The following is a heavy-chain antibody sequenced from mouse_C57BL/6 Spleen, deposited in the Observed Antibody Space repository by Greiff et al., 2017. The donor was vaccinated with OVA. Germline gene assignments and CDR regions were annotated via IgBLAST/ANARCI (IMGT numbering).Heavy chain of an antibody. CDR2: IYPGDGDT. CDR3: ARADYDEGFAY. CDR1: GYAFSSSW. Sequence: VQLQQSGPELVKPGASVKISCKASGYAFSSSWMNWVKQRPGKGLEWIGRIYPGDGDTNYNGKFKGKATLTADKSSSTAYMQLSSLTSEDSAVYFCARADYDEGFAYWGQGTLVTVSA. D-gene: IGHD2-4*01. J-gene: IGHJ3*01. V-gene: IGHV1-82*01.